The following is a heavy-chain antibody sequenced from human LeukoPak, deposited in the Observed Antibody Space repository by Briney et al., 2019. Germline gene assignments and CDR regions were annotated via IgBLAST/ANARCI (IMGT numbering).Heavy chain of an antibody. V-gene: IGHV4-4*07. Sequence: SETLSLTCTVSGGSISSYYWSWIRQPAGKGLEWIGRIYTSGSTNYNPSLKSRVTMSVDTSKNQFSLKLSSVTAADTAVYYCAKPKRITMIVVVTRYYFDYWGQGTLVTVSS. CDR2: IYTSGST. D-gene: IGHD3-22*01. J-gene: IGHJ4*02. CDR1: GGSISSYY. CDR3: AKPKRITMIVVVTRYYFDY.